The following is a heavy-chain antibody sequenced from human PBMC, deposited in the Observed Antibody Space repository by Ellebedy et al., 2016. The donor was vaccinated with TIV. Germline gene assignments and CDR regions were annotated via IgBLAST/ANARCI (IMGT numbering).Heavy chain of an antibody. CDR3: AEDNNGSGTHGFDP. CDR1: GFPFRSYG. CDR2: IRYDVSRT. V-gene: IGHV3-30*02. D-gene: IGHD3-10*01. J-gene: IGHJ5*02. Sequence: PGGSLRLSCVASGFPFRSYGMNWVRWAPGKGLQWVTSIRYDVSRTYYADSVKGRFTISRDNSKNTLFLQMDSLRADDTGVYYCAEDNNGSGTHGFDPWGQGTLVTVSS.